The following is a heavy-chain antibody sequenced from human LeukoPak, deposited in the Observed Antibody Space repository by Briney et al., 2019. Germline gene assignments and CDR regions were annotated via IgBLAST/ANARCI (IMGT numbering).Heavy chain of an antibody. V-gene: IGHV4-59*08. CDR2: IYHSGST. Sequence: SETLSLTCTVSGVSISSNYWSWIRQPPGKGLEWIGYIYHSGSTYYNPSLKSRVTISVDTSKNQFSLKLSSVTAADTAVYYCARTKYYYDSSGFDYWGQGTLVTVSS. J-gene: IGHJ4*02. CDR1: GVSISSNY. D-gene: IGHD3-22*01. CDR3: ARTKYYYDSSGFDY.